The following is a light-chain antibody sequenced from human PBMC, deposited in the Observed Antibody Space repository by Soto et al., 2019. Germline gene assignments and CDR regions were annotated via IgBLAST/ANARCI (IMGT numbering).Light chain of an antibody. J-gene: IGKJ2*01. CDR1: QTVSSNY. CDR2: GAS. CDR3: QQYGRSPPYT. V-gene: IGKV3-20*01. Sequence: EIVLTQSPVTLSLSPGETATLSCRASQTVSSNYLAWYQQKPGQTPRLLIYGASSRATGIPDRFSGSGSGTDFTLTISSLEPEDFAVYYCQQYGRSPPYTFGQGTKLEIK.